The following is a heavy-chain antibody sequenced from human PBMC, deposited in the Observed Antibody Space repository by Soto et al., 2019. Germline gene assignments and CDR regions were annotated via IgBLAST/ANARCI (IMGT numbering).Heavy chain of an antibody. CDR3: ARGGILFAYYGMDV. CDR1: GGSISSGGYY. V-gene: IGHV4-31*03. Sequence: QVQLQESGPGLVKPSQTLSLTCTVSGGSISSGGYYWSWIRQHPGKGLEWIGYIYYSGSTYYNPSLKSRVTISVDTSKNQFSLKLSSVTAAETAVYYCARGGILFAYYGMDVWGQGTTVTVSS. J-gene: IGHJ6*02. D-gene: IGHD3-16*01. CDR2: IYYSGST.